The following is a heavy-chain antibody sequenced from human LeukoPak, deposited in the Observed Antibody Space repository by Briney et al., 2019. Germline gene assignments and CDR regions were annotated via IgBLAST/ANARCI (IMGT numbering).Heavy chain of an antibody. D-gene: IGHD1-26*01. Sequence: PSETLSLTCAVYGGSFSGYYWSWIRQPPGKGLEWIGEINHSGSTNYNPSLKSRVTISVDTSKNQFSLKLSSVTAADTAVYYCARAPIVGANNWFDPWGQGTLVTVSS. CDR1: GGSFSGYY. V-gene: IGHV4-34*01. CDR3: ARAPIVGANNWFDP. CDR2: INHSGST. J-gene: IGHJ5*02.